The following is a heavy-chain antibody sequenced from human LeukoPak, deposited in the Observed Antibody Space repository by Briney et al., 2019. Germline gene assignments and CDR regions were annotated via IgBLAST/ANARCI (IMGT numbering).Heavy chain of an antibody. V-gene: IGHV3-30*02. CDR2: IQSDGNNK. Sequence: GGSLRLSCAASGFTFSNYGIYWVRQAPGKGLEWVAFIQSDGNNKYYADSVKGRFSISRDNSKNTLYLQMNSLRTEDTAVYYCAKVLMDYGDYFDYWGQGTLVTVPS. D-gene: IGHD4-17*01. CDR3: AKVLMDYGDYFDY. CDR1: GFTFSNYG. J-gene: IGHJ4*02.